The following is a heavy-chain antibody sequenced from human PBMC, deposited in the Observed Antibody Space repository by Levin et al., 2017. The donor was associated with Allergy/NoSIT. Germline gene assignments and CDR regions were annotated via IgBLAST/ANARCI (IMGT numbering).Heavy chain of an antibody. V-gene: IGHV3-11*03. J-gene: IGHJ4*02. CDR3: AKSGTITTLIDY. D-gene: IGHD2/OR15-2a*01. CDR1: GFTFSDYY. Sequence: GESLKISCAASGFTFSDYYMSWIRQAPGKGLEWVSYISDTGSYTKYADSVKGRFTISRDNAKNLLYLQMNSLRAEDTAVYYCAKSGTITTLIDYWGQGTLVTVSS. CDR2: ISDTGSYT.